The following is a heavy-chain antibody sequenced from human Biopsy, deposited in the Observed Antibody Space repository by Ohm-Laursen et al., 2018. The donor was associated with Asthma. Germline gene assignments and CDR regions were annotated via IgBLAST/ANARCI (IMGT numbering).Heavy chain of an antibody. CDR3: ASSGGNYGFYGMDV. J-gene: IGHJ6*02. Sequence: SVKVSCKASGGTFSNYPFTWVRQAPGQGLEWMGGIIAIFDTPNSAQKFQGRVTITADESTSTGYMELSSLRSEDTAVYYCASSGGNYGFYGMDVWGQGTTVTVSS. V-gene: IGHV1-69*13. CDR2: IIAIFDTP. D-gene: IGHD4-11*01. CDR1: GGTFSNYP.